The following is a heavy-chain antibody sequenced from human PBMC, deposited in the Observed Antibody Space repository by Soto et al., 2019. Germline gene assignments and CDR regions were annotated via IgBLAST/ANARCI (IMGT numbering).Heavy chain of an antibody. CDR2: IYPSGTT. D-gene: IGHD5-18*01. J-gene: IGHJ6*02. Sequence: SEPLALTCTVSGGSITCYYCSWIRKPPGKGLEWIGYIYPSGTTTYYPSPKSRVTITVDTSKNHFSLQLSSVTAADEAVYYCARFSANSYYYYGMDVWGQGTTVTV. CDR3: ARFSANSYYYYGMDV. V-gene: IGHV4-59*01. CDR1: GGSITCYY.